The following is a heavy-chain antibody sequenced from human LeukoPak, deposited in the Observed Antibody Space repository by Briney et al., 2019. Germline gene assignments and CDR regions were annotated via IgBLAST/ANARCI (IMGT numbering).Heavy chain of an antibody. Sequence: SETLSLTCTVSSGSISSSSYHWGWIRQPPGKGLEWIGTIYYTGSTYYNPSLKSRVTISVDTSKNQFSLKLPSVTAADTAVYYCARASGYNTGAYSAEFWGQAALVTVCS. J-gene: IGHJ4*02. D-gene: IGHD1-14*01. CDR1: SGSISSSSYH. CDR2: IYYTGST. CDR3: ARASGYNTGAYSAEF. V-gene: IGHV4-39*01.